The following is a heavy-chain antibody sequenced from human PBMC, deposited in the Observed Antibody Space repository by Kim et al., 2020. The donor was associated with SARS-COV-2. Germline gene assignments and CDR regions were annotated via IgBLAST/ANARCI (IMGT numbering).Heavy chain of an antibody. J-gene: IGHJ4*02. CDR3: AIVASKLRFLNFEY. Sequence: AGSVTGRFTISRDNSKNTLYLQLNSLRAEDSAVYYCAIVASKLRFLNFEYWGQGTLVTVSP. D-gene: IGHD3-3*01. V-gene: IGHV3-23*01.